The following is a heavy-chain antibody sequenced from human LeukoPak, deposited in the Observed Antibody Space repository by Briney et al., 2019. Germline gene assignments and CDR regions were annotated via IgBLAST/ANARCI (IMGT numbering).Heavy chain of an antibody. CDR1: GFTFSSYA. J-gene: IGHJ4*02. CDR2: ISYDGSNK. V-gene: IGHV3-30*01. CDR3: AREYYDFWSGYPFDY. Sequence: SGRSLRLSCAASGFTFSSYAMHWVRQAPGKGLEWVAVISYDGSNKYYADSVKGRFTISRDNSKNTLYLQMNSLRAEDTAVYYCAREYYDFWSGYPFDYWGQGNLVTVSS. D-gene: IGHD3-3*01.